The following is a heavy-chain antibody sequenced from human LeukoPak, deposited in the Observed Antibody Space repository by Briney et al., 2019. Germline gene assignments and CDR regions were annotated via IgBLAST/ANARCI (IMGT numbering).Heavy chain of an antibody. Sequence: SETLSLTCTVSGGSISSGSYYWSWIRQPAGKGLEWIGRIYTSGSTNYNPSLKSRVTISVDTSKNQFSLKLSSVTAADTAVYYCARDWGPYGGNSGYYYGMDVWGQGTTVTVSS. CDR3: ARDWGPYGGNSGYYYGMDV. D-gene: IGHD4-23*01. CDR2: IYTSGST. V-gene: IGHV4-61*02. CDR1: GGSISSGSYY. J-gene: IGHJ6*02.